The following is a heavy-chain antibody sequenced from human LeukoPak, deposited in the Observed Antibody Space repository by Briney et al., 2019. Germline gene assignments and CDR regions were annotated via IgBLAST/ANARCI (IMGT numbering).Heavy chain of an antibody. CDR3: ARGVEPLAANTLAY. V-gene: IGHV3-53*01. J-gene: IGHJ4*02. CDR1: GFTVITND. Sequence: GGSLRLSCAASGFTVITNDMTWVRQAPGKGLEWVSILYSDGNTKYADSVQGRFTISRDNSKNTLYLEMNSLSPDDTAVYYCARGVEPLAANTLAYWGQGTLVTVSS. CDR2: LYSDGNT. D-gene: IGHD1-14*01.